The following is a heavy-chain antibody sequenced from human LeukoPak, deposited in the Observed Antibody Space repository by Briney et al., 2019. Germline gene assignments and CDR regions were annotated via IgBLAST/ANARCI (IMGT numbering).Heavy chain of an antibody. J-gene: IGHJ4*02. V-gene: IGHV4-4*07. D-gene: IGHD3/OR15-3a*01. CDR3: ARGDNWTGYFGY. CDR1: GGSITGYY. Sequence: SETLSLTCTVSGGSITGYYWNWVRQPAGKGLEWIGRIYSSGSINYNPSLKSRVTMSVDTSKDRFSLRLNSVTAADTAVYYCARGDNWTGYFGYWGQGTLVTVSS. CDR2: IYSSGSI.